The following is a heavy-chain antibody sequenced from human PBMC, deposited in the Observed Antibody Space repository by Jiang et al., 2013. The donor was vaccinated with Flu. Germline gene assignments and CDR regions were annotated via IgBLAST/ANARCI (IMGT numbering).Heavy chain of an antibody. Sequence: AEVKKPGESLKISCKGSGYSFTSYWIGWVRRMPGKGLEWMGIIYPGDSDTGYSPSFQGQVTISADKSISTAYLQWSSLKASDTAMYYCARHAGRWLQLVPFDYWGQGTLVTVSS. CDR2: IYPGDSDT. V-gene: IGHV5-51*01. CDR1: GYSFTSYW. CDR3: ARHAGRWLQLVPFDY. J-gene: IGHJ4*02. D-gene: IGHD5-24*01.